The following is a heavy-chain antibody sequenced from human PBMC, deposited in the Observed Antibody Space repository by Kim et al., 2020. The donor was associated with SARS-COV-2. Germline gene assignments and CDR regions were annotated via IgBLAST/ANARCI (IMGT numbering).Heavy chain of an antibody. CDR3: ARGTYSGSGASYKYWY. V-gene: IGHV4-31*03. J-gene: IGHJ2*01. CDR1: GGSIASEGHY. D-gene: IGHD3-10*01. CDR2: IYYSGST. Sequence: SETLSLTCSVSGGSIASEGHYWTWIRQHPGKGLEWIGYIYYSGSTYHNPSLKSRVSISVDTSSNQFSLELKSVTAADTAVYYCARGTYSGSGASYKYWY.